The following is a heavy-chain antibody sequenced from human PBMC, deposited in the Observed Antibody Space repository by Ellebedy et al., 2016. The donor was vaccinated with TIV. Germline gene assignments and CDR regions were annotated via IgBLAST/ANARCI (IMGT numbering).Heavy chain of an antibody. Sequence: GESLKISCTASGFIFNNYDMHWVRQAPDKGLEWVAVISYDGGNQYYADSVNGRFTISRDSFKNMVFLEMSSLRAADTALYYCAKDANFKYYDSWSHGMDVWGHGTPVIVSS. J-gene: IGHJ6*02. CDR1: GFIFNNYD. D-gene: IGHD3-3*01. V-gene: IGHV3-30*18. CDR3: AKDANFKYYDSWSHGMDV. CDR2: ISYDGGNQ.